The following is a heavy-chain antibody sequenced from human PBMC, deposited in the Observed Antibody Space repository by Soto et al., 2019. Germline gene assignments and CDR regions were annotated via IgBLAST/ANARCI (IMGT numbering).Heavy chain of an antibody. V-gene: IGHV4-39*01. CDR2: FYYGGNT. CDR1: GVSMGGSRYY. J-gene: IGHJ4*02. Sequence: QLQLQESGPGLVRPSETLSLTCTVSGVSMGGSRYYWGWIRQPPGKGLEWIGSFYYGGNTYYNPSLKSRVSISVDTSENYSLRLTSVTAADTAVYYCVASVDFWSGELGIPYYFDHWGRGTLVTVSS. CDR3: VASVDFWSGELGIPYYFDH. D-gene: IGHD3-3*01.